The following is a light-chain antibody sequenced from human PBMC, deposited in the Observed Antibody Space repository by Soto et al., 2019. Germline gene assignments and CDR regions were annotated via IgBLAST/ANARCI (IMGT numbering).Light chain of an antibody. CDR2: DAS. CDR3: QQYAGSLYT. Sequence: ETVLTQSPGTLSLSPGEGATLSCRASQSIYTKLAWYQKKSGQAPRLLIYDASTRAYGIPDRFSGSGSGTDFSLTISRLEPEDFAVYYCQQYAGSLYTFAQGTKVDIK. CDR1: QSIYTK. J-gene: IGKJ2*01. V-gene: IGKV3-20*01.